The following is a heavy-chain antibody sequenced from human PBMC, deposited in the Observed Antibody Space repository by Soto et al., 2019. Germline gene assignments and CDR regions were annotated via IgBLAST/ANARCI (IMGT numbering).Heavy chain of an antibody. CDR1: GYTFTSYS. CDR3: VRDQGPGSPFGY. V-gene: IGHV1-18*01. D-gene: IGHD5-12*01. Sequence: QVQLVQSGAEVKKPGASVKVSCKTSGYTFTSYSISWVRQAPGHGPEWMGWISVYNGNTNYAQKLQGRVTMTTDISTTTAYMELRSLRSDDPAVYYCVRDQGPGSPFGYWGQGTLVTVSS. CDR2: ISVYNGNT. J-gene: IGHJ4*02.